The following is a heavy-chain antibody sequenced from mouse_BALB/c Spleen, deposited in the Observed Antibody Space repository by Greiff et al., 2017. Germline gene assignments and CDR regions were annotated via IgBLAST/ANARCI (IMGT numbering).Heavy chain of an antibody. CDR3: ARCYGSSCDY. J-gene: IGHJ2*01. V-gene: IGHV1-7*01. CDR2: INPSTGYT. Sequence: QVQLKQSGAELAKPGASVKMSCKASGYTFTSYWMHWVKQRPGQGLEWIGYINPSTGYTEYNQKFKDKATLTADKSSSTAYMQLSSLTSEDSAVYYCARCYGSSCDYWGQGTTLTVSS. CDR1: GYTFTSYW. D-gene: IGHD1-1*01.